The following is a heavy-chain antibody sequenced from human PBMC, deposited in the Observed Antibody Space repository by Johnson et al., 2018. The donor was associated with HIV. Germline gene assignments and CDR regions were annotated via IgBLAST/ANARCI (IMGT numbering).Heavy chain of an antibody. J-gene: IGHJ3*02. CDR2: ISWNSGSI. CDR3: ARDPPSYGSGSYFRAFDI. CDR1: GFTFDDYA. Sequence: EVQLVESGGGLVLPGGSLRLSCVGSGFTFDDYAMHWVRQAPGKGLEWVSGISWNSGSIGYADSVKGRFTISRDNAKNTLYLQMNSLRAEDTAVYYCARDPPSYGSGSYFRAFDIWGQGTMVTVSS. V-gene: IGHV3-9*01. D-gene: IGHD3-10*01.